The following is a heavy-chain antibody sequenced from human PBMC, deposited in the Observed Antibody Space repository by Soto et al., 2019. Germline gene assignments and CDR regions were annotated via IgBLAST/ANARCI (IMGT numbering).Heavy chain of an antibody. CDR3: ASGAAFYYDTSRY. CDR2: ISPNGNNQ. Sequence: GGSLRLSCGAPGFGFSVYALHWIRQAPGEGLEWVAVISPNGNNQYYADSVKGRFTISRDTSKSTLSLQMTSLRPEDTAVYYCASGAAFYYDTSRYWGQGTLVTVSS. CDR1: GFGFSVYA. J-gene: IGHJ4*02. D-gene: IGHD3-22*01. V-gene: IGHV3-30*04.